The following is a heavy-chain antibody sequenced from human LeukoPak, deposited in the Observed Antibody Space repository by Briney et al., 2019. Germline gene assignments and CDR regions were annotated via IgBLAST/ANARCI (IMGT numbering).Heavy chain of an antibody. Sequence: PSQTLSLTCTVSGGSISSGGYYWSWIRQPPGKGLEWIGYIYHSGSTYYNPSLKSRVTISVDRSKNQFSLKLSSVTAADTAVYYCARDRDTAMGGGHNYWGQGTLVTVSS. D-gene: IGHD5-18*01. J-gene: IGHJ4*02. CDR1: GGSISSGGYY. CDR2: IYHSGST. V-gene: IGHV4-30-2*01. CDR3: ARDRDTAMGGGHNY.